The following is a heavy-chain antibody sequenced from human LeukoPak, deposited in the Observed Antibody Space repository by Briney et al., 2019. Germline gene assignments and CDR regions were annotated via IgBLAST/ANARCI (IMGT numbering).Heavy chain of an antibody. V-gene: IGHV5-51*01. CDR1: GYTFSDYW. Sequence: GESLKISCKGSGYTFSDYWIGWVRQMPGRGLEWMGIIYPGDSDTRYSPSFQGQVTISADKSVSTAYLQWSSLKASDSGLYFCARRWGTYNFAGTAYAFDPWGQGTLVTVSS. J-gene: IGHJ5*02. CDR2: IYPGDSDT. D-gene: IGHD1-1*01. CDR3: ARRWGTYNFAGTAYAFDP.